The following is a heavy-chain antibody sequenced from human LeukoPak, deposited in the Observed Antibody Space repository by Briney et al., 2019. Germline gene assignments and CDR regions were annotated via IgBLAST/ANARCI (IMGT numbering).Heavy chain of an antibody. CDR1: GFTFSSYA. CDR2: ISGSGGST. CDR3: ARWELLRLDAFDI. V-gene: IGHV3-23*01. D-gene: IGHD1-26*01. J-gene: IGHJ3*02. Sequence: GGSLRLSCAASGFTFSSYAMSWVRQAPGKGLEWVSAISGSGGSTYYADSVKGRFTISRDNAKNSLYLQMNSLRAEDTAVYYCARWELLRLDAFDIWGQGTMVTVSS.